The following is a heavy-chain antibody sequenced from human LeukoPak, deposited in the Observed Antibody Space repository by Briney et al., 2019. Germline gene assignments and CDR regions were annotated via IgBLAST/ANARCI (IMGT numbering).Heavy chain of an antibody. CDR2: INPNSGGT. CDR3: ARGGSGSYFSWLDP. V-gene: IGHV1-2*02. Sequence: GASVKVSCKASCYTFTGYYIHWVRQAPGQGLECMGWINPNSGGTNYAQKFQGRVTMTRDTSISTAYMELSRLRSDDTAVYYCARGGSGSYFSWLDPWGQGTLVTVSS. D-gene: IGHD3-10*01. J-gene: IGHJ5*02. CDR1: CYTFTGYY.